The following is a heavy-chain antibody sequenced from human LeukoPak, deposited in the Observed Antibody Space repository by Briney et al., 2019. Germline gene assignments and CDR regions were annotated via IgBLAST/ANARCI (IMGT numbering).Heavy chain of an antibody. CDR1: GGTFLSHT. CDR3: ARVNLRGSNYNWFDP. CDR2: ITPVIETA. Sequence: GASVKVSCKTSGGTFLSHTFSWVRQAPGKGLEWMGKITPVIETANYARTFQGRVSIYADKSTTTVYMDLSGLRPDDTAVYYCARVNLRGSNYNWFDPWGQGARVTVSS. J-gene: IGHJ5*02. V-gene: IGHV1-69*08. D-gene: IGHD3-10*01.